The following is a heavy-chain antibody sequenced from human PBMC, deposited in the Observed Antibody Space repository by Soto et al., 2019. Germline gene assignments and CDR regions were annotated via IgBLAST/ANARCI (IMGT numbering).Heavy chain of an antibody. D-gene: IGHD2-8*01. CDR2: ISGSGGST. CDR1: GFTFISYA. Sequence: GGSLRLSCAASGFTFISYAMSWVRQAPGKGLEWVSAISGSGGSTYYADSVKGRFTISRDNSKNTLYLQMNSLRAEDTAVYYCAKGGDNVLIHYYYGMDVWGQGTTVTVSS. V-gene: IGHV3-23*01. CDR3: AKGGDNVLIHYYYGMDV. J-gene: IGHJ6*02.